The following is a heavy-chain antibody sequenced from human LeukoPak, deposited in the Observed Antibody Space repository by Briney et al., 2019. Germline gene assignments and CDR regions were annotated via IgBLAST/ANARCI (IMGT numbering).Heavy chain of an antibody. D-gene: IGHD3-10*01. CDR2: INHSGST. CDR1: GGSFSGYY. CDR3: ARGYGSGSYYPFDY. Sequence: PSETLSLTCAVYGGSFSGYYWSWLRQPPGKGLEWIGEINHSGSTNYNPSLKSRVTISVDTSKNQFSLKLSSVTAADTAVYYCARGYGSGSYYPFDYWGQGTPVTVSS. J-gene: IGHJ4*02. V-gene: IGHV4-34*01.